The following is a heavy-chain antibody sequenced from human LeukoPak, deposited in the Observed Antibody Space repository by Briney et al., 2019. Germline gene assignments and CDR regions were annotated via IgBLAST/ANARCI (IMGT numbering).Heavy chain of an antibody. V-gene: IGHV4-39*07. D-gene: IGHD2-21*01. CDR1: GGSISSSSYY. Sequence: SETLSLTCTVSGGSISSSSYYWGWIRQPPGKGLEWIGSIYHSGSTNYNPSLKSRVTISVDKSKNQFSLKLSSVTAADTAVYYCARAGPISGFDYWGQGTLVTVSS. J-gene: IGHJ4*02. CDR2: IYHSGST. CDR3: ARAGPISGFDY.